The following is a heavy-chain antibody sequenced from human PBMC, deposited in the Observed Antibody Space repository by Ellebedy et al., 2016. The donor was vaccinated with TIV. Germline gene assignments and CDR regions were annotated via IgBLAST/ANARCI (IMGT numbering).Heavy chain of an antibody. CDR1: GFSFRYYG. V-gene: IGHV3-30*02. CDR3: AKLIQHTDRGAVDI. Sequence: GESLKISCAASGFSFRYYGMYWVRQAPGKGLEWAAFIQYDGSDKHYSDSVKGRFTVSRDSSRNTLYLQMNSLRPEDTAVYYCAKLIQHTDRGAVDIWGQGTIVTVSS. J-gene: IGHJ3*02. CDR2: IQYDGSDK. D-gene: IGHD2-21*01.